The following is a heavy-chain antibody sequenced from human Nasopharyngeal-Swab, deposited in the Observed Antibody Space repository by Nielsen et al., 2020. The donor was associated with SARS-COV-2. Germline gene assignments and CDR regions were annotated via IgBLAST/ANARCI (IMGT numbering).Heavy chain of an antibody. Sequence: GESLKISCAASGFSFSSYWMNWVRQAPGKGLEWVANIKQDGSEKYYVDSVEGRFTISRDNAKNSLYLQMNSLRPEDTALYYCAKDPARIVGAPTAAFDFWGQGTLVIVSS. J-gene: IGHJ4*02. V-gene: IGHV3-7*03. CDR2: IKQDGSEK. D-gene: IGHD1-26*01. CDR3: AKDPARIVGAPTAAFDF. CDR1: GFSFSSYW.